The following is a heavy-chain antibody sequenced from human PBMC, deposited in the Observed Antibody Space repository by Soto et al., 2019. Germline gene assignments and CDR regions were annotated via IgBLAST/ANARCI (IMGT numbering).Heavy chain of an antibody. D-gene: IGHD3-9*01. V-gene: IGHV3-11*01. CDR3: ARDPGGTGLRYFDWFPYYYYYMDV. Sequence: GGSLRLSCAASGFTFSDYYMSWIRQAPGKGLEWVSYISSSGSTIYYADSVKGRFTISRDNAKNSLYLQMNSLRAEDTAVYYCARDPGGTGLRYFDWFPYYYYYMDVWGKGTTVTVSS. CDR2: ISSSGSTI. J-gene: IGHJ6*03. CDR1: GFTFSDYY.